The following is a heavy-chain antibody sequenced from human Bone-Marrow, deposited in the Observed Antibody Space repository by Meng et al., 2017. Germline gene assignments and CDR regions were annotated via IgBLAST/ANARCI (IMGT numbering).Heavy chain of an antibody. D-gene: IGHD3-22*01. CDR1: GGSTPSTSYY. Sequence: QVQLQESGPGLVKPSETLSLTCTFSGGSTPSTSYYWDWIRQSPAKGLEWIGTIGYSGTIVYNPSLSSRVTMTLDTSKNQFSLKLSSVTAPDTAVYYCARRVHDGSGHHYFDYWGQGTLVTVSS. CDR2: IGYSGTI. CDR3: ARRVHDGSGHHYFDY. J-gene: IGHJ4*02. V-gene: IGHV4-39*01.